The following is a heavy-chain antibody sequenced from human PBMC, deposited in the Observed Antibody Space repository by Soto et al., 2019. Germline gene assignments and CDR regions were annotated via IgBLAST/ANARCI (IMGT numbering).Heavy chain of an antibody. V-gene: IGHV2-5*02. CDR2: IYWDDDD. D-gene: IGHD2-2*01. CDR3: AHGSCSSADCYPNPYLDY. J-gene: IGHJ4*02. CDR1: GFSLSTTAEG. Sequence: QITLKESGPTLVKSTQTLTLTCTFSGFSLSTTAEGVGWIRQPPGKALEWLALIYWDDDDRYSPSLKSRLTIPKATSKNQVVLTMTNVDPVDPATYSCAHGSCSSADCYPNPYLDYWGQGILVTVSS.